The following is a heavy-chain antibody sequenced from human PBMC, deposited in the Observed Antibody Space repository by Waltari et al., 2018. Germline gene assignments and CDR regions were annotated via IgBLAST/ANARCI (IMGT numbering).Heavy chain of an antibody. V-gene: IGHV4-39*07. D-gene: IGHD1-26*01. CDR2: IYYSGST. CDR1: GGSISSSRYY. CDR3: ARARRELLSGSFDY. J-gene: IGHJ4*02. Sequence: QVQLQESGPGLVKPSETLSLTCTVSGGSISSSRYYWGWIRQPPGKGLDWIGRIYYSGSTNDNPSLKSRVTISVDTSKNQCSRKLSSVTAADTAVYYCARARRELLSGSFDYWGQGTLVTVSS.